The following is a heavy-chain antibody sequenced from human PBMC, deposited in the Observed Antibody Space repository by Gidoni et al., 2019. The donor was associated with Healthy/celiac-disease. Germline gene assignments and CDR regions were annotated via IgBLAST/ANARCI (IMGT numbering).Heavy chain of an antibody. CDR3: ARDPPSMVATYFDY. Sequence: QVQLAESGGGVVQPGRSLRLSCAASGFTFSSYGMHWVRQAPGKGLEWVAVIWYDGSNKYYADSVKGRFTISRDNSKNTLYLQMNSLRAEDTAVYYCARDPPSMVATYFDYWGQGTLVTVSS. CDR2: IWYDGSNK. J-gene: IGHJ4*02. D-gene: IGHD5-12*01. V-gene: IGHV3-33*01. CDR1: GFTFSSYG.